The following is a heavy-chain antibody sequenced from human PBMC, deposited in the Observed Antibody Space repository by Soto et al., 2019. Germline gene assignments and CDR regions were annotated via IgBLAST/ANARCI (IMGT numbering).Heavy chain of an antibody. CDR1: GGSLSSGGYY. D-gene: IGHD5-12*01. J-gene: IGHJ4*02. CDR2: IYYSGST. V-gene: IGHV4-31*03. Sequence: SETLSLTCTVSGGSLSSGGYYWSWIRQHPGKGLEWIGYIYYSGSTYYNPSLKSRVTISVDTSKNQFSLKLSSVTAADTAVYYCARVSSVATITYWGQGTLVTVSS. CDR3: ARVSSVATITY.